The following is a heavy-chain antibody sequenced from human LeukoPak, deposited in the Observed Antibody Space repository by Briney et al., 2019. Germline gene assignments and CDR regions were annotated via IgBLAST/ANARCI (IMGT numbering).Heavy chain of an antibody. J-gene: IGHJ6*03. D-gene: IGHD3-16*01. CDR3: AKLGGHPLHNYYVGV. CDR2: ISGSGGTT. V-gene: IGHV3-23*01. CDR1: GFTFSSYS. Sequence: GGSLRLSCAASGFTFSSYSMNWVRQAPGKGLEWVSAISGSGGTTYYADSVKGRFTISRDNSKNTLYLQMNSLRAEDTAVYYCAKLGGHPLHNYYVGVWAKGTTVAVSS.